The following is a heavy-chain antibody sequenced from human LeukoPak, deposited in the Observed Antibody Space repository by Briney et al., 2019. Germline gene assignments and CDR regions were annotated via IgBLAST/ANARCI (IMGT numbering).Heavy chain of an antibody. Sequence: GGSLRLSCAASGFTFSSYAMSWVRQAPGKGLVWVSHVNNDGSATSYADSVKGRFTISRDSAKNTVYLHMNSLRVEDTAVYYCTSFFETNWGQGTLVTVSS. D-gene: IGHD2/OR15-2a*01. V-gene: IGHV3-74*01. J-gene: IGHJ4*02. CDR1: GFTFSSYA. CDR3: TSFFETN. CDR2: VNNDGSAT.